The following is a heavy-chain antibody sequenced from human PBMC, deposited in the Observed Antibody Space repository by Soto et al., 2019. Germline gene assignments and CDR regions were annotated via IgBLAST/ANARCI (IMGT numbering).Heavy chain of an antibody. CDR1: GGTFSSDA. CDR2: IITIFNTA. D-gene: IGHD2-8*01. Sequence: SVKVSCKASGGTFSSDAISWVRQAPGHGLEWMGGIITIFNTANYAQMFHGRVTITADESTSTAYMELSSLRSEDTAVYYCARSRCTNGVCYSLSPGLDVWGPGTTVTVSS. CDR3: ARSRCTNGVCYSLSPGLDV. V-gene: IGHV1-69*13. J-gene: IGHJ6*02.